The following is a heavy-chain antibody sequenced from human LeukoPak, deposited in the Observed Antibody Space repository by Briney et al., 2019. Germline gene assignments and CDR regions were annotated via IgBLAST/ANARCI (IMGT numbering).Heavy chain of an antibody. D-gene: IGHD3-16*01. CDR1: GFTFTNYA. J-gene: IGHJ4*02. CDR3: AKPTTQVTIRTSDYAY. Sequence: GGSRRLSCAASGFTFTNYAMSWVRQAPGKGLEWVSAISGGGGTTYYADSVTGRFTISRDNSKNTLYLQMNSLRAEDTAVYYCAKPTTQVTIRTSDYAYWGQGTLVTVSS. V-gene: IGHV3-23*01. CDR2: ISGGGGTT.